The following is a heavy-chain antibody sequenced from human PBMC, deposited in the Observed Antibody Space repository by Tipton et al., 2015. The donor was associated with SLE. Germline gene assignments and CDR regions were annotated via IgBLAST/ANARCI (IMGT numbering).Heavy chain of an antibody. CDR1: GASISGGAYY. V-gene: IGHV4-61*09. CDR3: ARGTIAARRLDY. J-gene: IGHJ4*02. Sequence: TLSLTCNISGASISGGAYYWSWIRQHPGKGLEWIGYIYTSGSTNYNPSLKSRVTISVDTSKNQFSLKLNSVTAADTAVYYCARGTIAARRLDYWGQGTLVTVSS. CDR2: IYTSGST. D-gene: IGHD6-6*01.